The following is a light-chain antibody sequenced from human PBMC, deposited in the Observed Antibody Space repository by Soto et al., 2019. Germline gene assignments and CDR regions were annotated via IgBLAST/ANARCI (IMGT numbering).Light chain of an antibody. CDR1: QRISNW. CDR2: DAS. Sequence: DIQMTQSPATLSASAGDRVTITFRASQRISNWLSWYQQKPEKAPKLLIYDASSLDSRVPSRFSGSGSGTEFTLTISSLQPDDFATYYCQQYNSYPYTFGQGTKVDIK. V-gene: IGKV1-5*01. CDR3: QQYNSYPYT. J-gene: IGKJ2*01.